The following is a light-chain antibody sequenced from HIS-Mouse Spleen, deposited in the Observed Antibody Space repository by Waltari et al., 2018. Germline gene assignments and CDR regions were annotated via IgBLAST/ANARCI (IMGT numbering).Light chain of an antibody. CDR3: QVWDSSSDHYV. CDR1: NIGSKS. V-gene: IGLV3-21*02. CDR2: DDS. Sequence: SYVLTQPPSVSVAPGQTARITCGGNNIGSKSVHWYQQKPCQAPVLVVYDDSDRPSGIPERLSGSNSGNTATLTISRVEAGDEADYYCQVWDSSSDHYVFGTGTNVTVL. J-gene: IGLJ1*01.